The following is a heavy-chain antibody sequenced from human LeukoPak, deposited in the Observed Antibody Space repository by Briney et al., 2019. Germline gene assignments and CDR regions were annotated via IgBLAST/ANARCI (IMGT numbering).Heavy chain of an antibody. J-gene: IGHJ5*02. CDR2: IYYSGST. D-gene: IGHD3-10*01. V-gene: IGHV4-31*03. CDR1: GGSISSGGYY. Sequence: SQTLSLTCTVSGGSISSGGYYWSWVRQHPGKGLEWLGYIYYSGSTYYNPSLKSRFTISVDTSKNQFSLKLSSVTAADTAVYYCARARYYYGSGSTYWFDPWGQGTLVTVSS. CDR3: ARARYYYGSGSTYWFDP.